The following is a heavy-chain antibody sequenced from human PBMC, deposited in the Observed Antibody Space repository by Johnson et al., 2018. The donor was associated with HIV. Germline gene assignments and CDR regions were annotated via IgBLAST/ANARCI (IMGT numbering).Heavy chain of an antibody. CDR3: STVTKVPYSSGWDYDAFDI. Sequence: VQLVESGGGLVKPGGSLRLSCAASGFTFSNAWMSWVRQAPGKGLEWVGRIKSKTDGGTTDYAAPVKGRFTISRDDSKNTLYLQLNSLKTEDTDVYYCSTVTKVPYSSGWDYDAFDIWGQGTIVTVSS. CDR1: GFTFSNAW. CDR2: IKSKTDGGTT. D-gene: IGHD6-19*01. V-gene: IGHV3-15*01. J-gene: IGHJ3*02.